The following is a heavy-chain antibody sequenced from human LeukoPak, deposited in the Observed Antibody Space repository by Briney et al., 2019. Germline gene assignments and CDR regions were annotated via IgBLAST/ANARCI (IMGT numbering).Heavy chain of an antibody. CDR1: GFTFSSYA. Sequence: GGSLRLSCAASGFTFSSYAMSWVRQAPGKGLEWVSGISGSGGNTYYADSVKGRFTTSRDNSKNTLYLQMNSLRAEDTGVYFCAKGNYCDSRGLIQFDYWGQGTLVTVSS. V-gene: IGHV3-23*01. CDR2: ISGSGGNT. CDR3: AKGNYCDSRGLIQFDY. J-gene: IGHJ4*02. D-gene: IGHD3-22*01.